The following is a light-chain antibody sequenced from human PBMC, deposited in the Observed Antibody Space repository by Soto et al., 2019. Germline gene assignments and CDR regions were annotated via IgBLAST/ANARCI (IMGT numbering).Light chain of an antibody. CDR2: EVS. CDR3: SSYTTSSTLEV. Sequence: QSVLTQPASVSGSPGQSITISCSGTSNDVGGYKFVSWYQQHPGKAPKLMIYEVSNRPSGVSNRFSGSKSGNTASLTISGLQAEDEADYYCSSYTTSSTLEVFGTGTKLTVL. CDR1: SNDVGGYKF. V-gene: IGLV2-14*01. J-gene: IGLJ1*01.